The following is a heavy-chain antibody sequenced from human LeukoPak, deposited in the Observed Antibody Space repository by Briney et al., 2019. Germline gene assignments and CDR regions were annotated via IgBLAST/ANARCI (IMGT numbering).Heavy chain of an antibody. D-gene: IGHD5-12*01. CDR3: VRTYDENPLGWFDP. CDR1: GTAFRTYA. J-gene: IGHJ5*02. V-gene: IGHV3-64D*06. Sequence: GGSLRLSCSASGTAFRTYAMHWVRQPPGKGLYYVSAISLNGGSTYYADSVRGRFTISRDNSKNTLYLQMSSLRPDDTAVYYCVRTYDENPLGWFDPWGQGTMVTVSS. CDR2: ISLNGGST.